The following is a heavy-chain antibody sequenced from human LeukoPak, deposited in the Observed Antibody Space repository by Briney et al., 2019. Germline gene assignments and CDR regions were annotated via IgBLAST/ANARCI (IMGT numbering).Heavy chain of an antibody. CDR2: INQDGSQK. CDR1: GGSISSYY. D-gene: IGHD6-6*01. CDR3: AREGSRRGMDV. Sequence: ETLSLTCTVSGGSISSYYWSWIRQAPGKGLECVANINQDGSQKYYVDSVKGRFTISRDNAKNSLYLQMNSLRAEDTAVYYCAREGSRRGMDVWGQGTPVTVSS. V-gene: IGHV3-7*03. J-gene: IGHJ6*02.